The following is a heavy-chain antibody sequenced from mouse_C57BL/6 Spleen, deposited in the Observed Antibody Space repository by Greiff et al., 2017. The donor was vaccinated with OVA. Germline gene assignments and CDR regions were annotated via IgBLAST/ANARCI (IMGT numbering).Heavy chain of an antibody. J-gene: IGHJ3*01. CDR1: GYAFSSYW. CDR2: IYPGDGAT. D-gene: IGHD1-1*01. Sequence: QVQLQPSGAELVKPGASVKISCKASGYAFSSYWMNWVKQRPGTGLEWIGQIYPGDGATNYNGKFKGKATLTADKSSSTAYMQLSSLTSEDSAVYFCARVPYGSSPAWFAYWGQGTLVTVSA. V-gene: IGHV1-80*01. CDR3: ARVPYGSSPAWFAY.